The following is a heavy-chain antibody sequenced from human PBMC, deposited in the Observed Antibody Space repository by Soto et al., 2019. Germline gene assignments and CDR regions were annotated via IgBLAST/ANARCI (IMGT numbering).Heavy chain of an antibody. CDR2: INTNGNT. V-gene: IGHV3-66*01. Sequence: PGGSLRLSCAASGFTVSSKYMNWVRQAPGKGLEWVSLINTNGNTHYAGSVNGRFTISRDNSKNTLYLQMDSLRVDDTAVYYCGRSSGDYKKSRELDYGGRGPRVTAPS. CDR3: GRSSGDYKKSRELDY. D-gene: IGHD3-10*01. CDR1: GFTVSSKY. J-gene: IGHJ4*01.